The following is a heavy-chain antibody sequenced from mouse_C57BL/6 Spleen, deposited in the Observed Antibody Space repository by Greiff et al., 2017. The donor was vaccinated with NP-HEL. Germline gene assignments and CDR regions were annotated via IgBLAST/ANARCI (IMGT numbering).Heavy chain of an antibody. CDR1: GFTFTDYY. J-gene: IGHJ1*03. D-gene: IGHD1-1*01. CDR2: IRNKANGYTT. Sequence: EVMLVESGGGLVQPGGSLSLSCAASGFTFTDYYMSWVRQPPGKALEWLGFIRNKANGYTTEYSASVKGRFTISRDNSQSILYLQMNALRAEDSATYYCARYIYYYGSSYGWYFDVWGTGTTVTVSS. CDR3: ARYIYYYGSSYGWYFDV. V-gene: IGHV7-3*01.